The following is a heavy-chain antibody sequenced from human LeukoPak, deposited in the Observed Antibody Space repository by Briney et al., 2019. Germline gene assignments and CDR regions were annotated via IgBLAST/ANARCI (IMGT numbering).Heavy chain of an antibody. J-gene: IGHJ4*02. CDR3: ARVNPAIVASD. D-gene: IGHD5-12*01. V-gene: IGHV4-61*02. CDR2: SYTSGST. CDR1: GGSISSGSYY. Sequence: SETLSLTCTVSGGSISSGSYYWSWIRQPAGKGLEWIGRSYTSGSTNYNPSRKSRVTISVDTSKNQFSLKLSSVTAADTAVYYCARVNPAIVASDWGQGTLVTVSS.